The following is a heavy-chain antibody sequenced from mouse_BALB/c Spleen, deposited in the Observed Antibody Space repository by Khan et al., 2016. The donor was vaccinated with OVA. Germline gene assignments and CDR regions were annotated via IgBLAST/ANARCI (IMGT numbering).Heavy chain of an antibody. CDR3: ARRGDGYYGAMDY. J-gene: IGHJ4*01. D-gene: IGHD2-3*01. V-gene: IGHV3-2*02. CDR2: ISYSGST. CDR1: GYSITSDYA. Sequence: EVELVESGPGLVKPSQSLSLTCTVTGYSITSDYAWNWIRQFPGNKLEWMGYISYSGSTSYNPSLKSRISITRDTSKNQFFLQLNSVTTEDTATYYCARRGDGYYGAMDYWGQRTSVTVSS.